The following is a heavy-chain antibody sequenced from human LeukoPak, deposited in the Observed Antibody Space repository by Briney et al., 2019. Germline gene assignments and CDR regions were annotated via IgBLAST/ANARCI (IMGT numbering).Heavy chain of an antibody. CDR1: EKKYNSYG. J-gene: IGHJ4*02. CDR2: IRYDGNNK. Sequence: GGSPRLSCAEPEKKYNSYGMQWVRHATRKGLEWVAIIRYDGNNKYYADSVKGRFTISRDNSKNTLYLQMNSLRAEDTAVYYCAKGPGYSYGHHFDYWGQGTLVTVSS. D-gene: IGHD5-18*01. CDR3: AKGPGYSYGHHFDY. V-gene: IGHV3-30*02.